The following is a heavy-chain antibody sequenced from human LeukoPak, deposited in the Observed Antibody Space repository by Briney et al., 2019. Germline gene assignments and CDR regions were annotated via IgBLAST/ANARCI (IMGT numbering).Heavy chain of an antibody. CDR2: IYPGDSET. J-gene: IGHJ4*02. V-gene: IGHV5-51*01. D-gene: IGHD6-19*01. Sequence: GGSLEISWKGSGYSFTSYWIGGVRQMPGKGLEWMGIIYPGDSETRYSPSFQGQVTISADKSSSTAYLQWSRLKASHAAMYYCARLHSSGWYEDYWGQGTLVTVSS. CDR1: GYSFTSYW. CDR3: ARLHSSGWYEDY.